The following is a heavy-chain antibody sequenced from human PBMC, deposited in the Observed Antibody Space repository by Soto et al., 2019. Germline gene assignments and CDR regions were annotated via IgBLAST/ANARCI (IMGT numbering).Heavy chain of an antibody. V-gene: IGHV4-59*01. CDR3: ARTLTTVKYYYYMYG. Sequence: SETPSITCTVSGGSISSYSWSWTRQPPGKGLEWIGYIYYSGSTNYTPSLKSRVTISVDTSKNQFSLKLSSVTAADTAVYYCARTLTTVKYYYYMYGWGKGTTVTVSS. D-gene: IGHD4-4*01. J-gene: IGHJ6*03. CDR1: GGSISSYS. CDR2: IYYSGST.